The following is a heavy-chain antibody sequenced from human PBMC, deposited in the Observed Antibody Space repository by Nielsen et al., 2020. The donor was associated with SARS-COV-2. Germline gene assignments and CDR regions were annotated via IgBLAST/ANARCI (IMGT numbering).Heavy chain of an antibody. V-gene: IGHV5-51*01. CDR2: IYPGDSDT. Sequence: ESLKISCKGSGYSFTSYWIGWVRQMPGKGLEWMGIIYPGDSDTRYSPSFQGQVTISADKSISTAYLQWSSLKASDTAIYYCARGYSSSWYLGFDFDYWGQGTLVTVSS. CDR3: ARGYSSSWYLGFDFDY. D-gene: IGHD6-13*01. J-gene: IGHJ4*02. CDR1: GYSFTSYW.